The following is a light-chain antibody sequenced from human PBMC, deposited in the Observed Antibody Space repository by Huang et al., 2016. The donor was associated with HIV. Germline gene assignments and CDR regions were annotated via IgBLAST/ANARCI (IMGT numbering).Light chain of an antibody. Sequence: DIQMTQSPSSLSASVGDRVTITCRACQDISDYLAWFQQKPGKAPKSLIFATSTLHSGVPSRFSGSGSGTAFTLTINNLQPEDFATYYCQQYRDYPRTFGQGTKLDIK. CDR1: QDISDY. CDR3: QQYRDYPRT. CDR2: ATS. V-gene: IGKV1-16*01. J-gene: IGKJ2*01.